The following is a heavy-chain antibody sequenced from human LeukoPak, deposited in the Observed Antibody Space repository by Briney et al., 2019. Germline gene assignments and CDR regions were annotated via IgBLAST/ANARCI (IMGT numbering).Heavy chain of an antibody. J-gene: IGHJ4*02. Sequence: ASVKVSCKASGYTFTSYYMHWVRQAPGQGLEWMGIINPSGGSTSYAQKFQGRVTLTTDTSTSTAYMELRSLTSDDTALYYCARAGAAVTMFFDFWGQGTLVTVSS. D-gene: IGHD4-17*01. V-gene: IGHV1-46*01. CDR1: GYTFTSYY. CDR3: ARAGAAVTMFFDF. CDR2: INPSGGST.